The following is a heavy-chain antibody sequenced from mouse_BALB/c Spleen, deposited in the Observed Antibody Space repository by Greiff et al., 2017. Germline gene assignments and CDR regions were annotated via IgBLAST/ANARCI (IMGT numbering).Heavy chain of an antibody. CDR2: INPNNGGT. Sequence: VQLKQSGPELVKPGASVKIPCKASGYTFTDYNMDWVKQSHGKSLEWIGDINPNNGGTIYNQKFKGKATLTVDKSSSTAYMELRSLTSEDTAVYYCARYGNYGDYYAMDYWGQGTSVTVSS. V-gene: IGHV1-18*01. J-gene: IGHJ4*01. CDR3: ARYGNYGDYYAMDY. CDR1: GYTFTDYN. D-gene: IGHD2-1*01.